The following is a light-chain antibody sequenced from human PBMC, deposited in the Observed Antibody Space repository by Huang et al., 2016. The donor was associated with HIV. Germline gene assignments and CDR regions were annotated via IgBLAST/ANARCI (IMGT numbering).Light chain of an antibody. Sequence: DIQMTQSPSSLSASVGDRVTITCRTSQSITTYLNWYQQKPGKAPILLIYAASSLQIGVPSRFRGSGSGTDFALTISSLQPEDFATYYCQQTYSTITFGQGTRLEIK. J-gene: IGKJ5*01. V-gene: IGKV1-39*01. CDR1: QSITTY. CDR2: AAS. CDR3: QQTYSTIT.